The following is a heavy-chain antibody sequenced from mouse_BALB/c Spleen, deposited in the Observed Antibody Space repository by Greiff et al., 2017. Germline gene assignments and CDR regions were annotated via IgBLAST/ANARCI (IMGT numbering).Heavy chain of an antibody. J-gene: IGHJ3*01. CDR3: ASERGFAY. CDR1: GFNIKDYY. V-gene: IGHV14-1*02. CDR2: IDPENGNT. Sequence: EVQLQQSGAELVRPGALVKLSCKASGFNIKDYYMHWVKQRPEQGLEWIGWIDPENGNTIYDPKFQGKASITADTSSNTAYLQLSSLTSEDTAVYYCASERGFAYWGQGTLVTVSA.